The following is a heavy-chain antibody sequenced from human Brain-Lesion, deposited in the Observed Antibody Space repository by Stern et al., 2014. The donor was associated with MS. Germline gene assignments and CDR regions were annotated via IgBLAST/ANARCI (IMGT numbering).Heavy chain of an antibody. J-gene: IGHJ5*01. CDR2: VNNDGRRT. CDR1: GFTFRNDW. Sequence: EVQLVESGGGLVKPGGSLRLPCAASGFTFRNDWMPWVRQAQGKGLVWVSRVNNDGRRTSYADSVKGRFTMSRDNAKNTLYLQMNSLRVEDTAIYYCARGERWFDSWGQGTLVTVSS. CDR3: ARGERWFDS. D-gene: IGHD3-10*01. V-gene: IGHV3-74*02.